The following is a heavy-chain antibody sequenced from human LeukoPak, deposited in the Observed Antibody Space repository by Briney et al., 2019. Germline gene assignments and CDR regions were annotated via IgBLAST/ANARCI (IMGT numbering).Heavy chain of an antibody. CDR2: IYIDGTT. CDR1: GFIVSHNY. J-gene: IGHJ4*02. Sequence: GGSLRLSCAASGFIVSHNYMTWARQAPGKGLEWISVIYIDGTTYYADSVKGRFTISRDQANNTLYLQMNTLRDEDTAVYYCARGPRYSFYWGQGTLVSVSS. D-gene: IGHD6-13*01. V-gene: IGHV3-53*01. CDR3: ARGPRYSFY.